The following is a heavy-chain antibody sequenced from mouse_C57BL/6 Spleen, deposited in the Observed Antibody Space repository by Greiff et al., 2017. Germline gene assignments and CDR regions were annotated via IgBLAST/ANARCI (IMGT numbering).Heavy chain of an antibody. V-gene: IGHV1-52*01. CDR1: GYTFTSYW. D-gene: IGHD2-1*01. J-gene: IGHJ4*01. Sequence: VQLQQPGAELVRPGSSVKLSCKASGYTFTSYWMHWVKQRPIQGLEWIGNIDPSDSETHYNQKFKDKATLTVDKSSSTAYMQLSSLTSEDSAVYYCARRTLLHAMDYWGQGTSVTVSS. CDR3: ARRTLLHAMDY. CDR2: IDPSDSET.